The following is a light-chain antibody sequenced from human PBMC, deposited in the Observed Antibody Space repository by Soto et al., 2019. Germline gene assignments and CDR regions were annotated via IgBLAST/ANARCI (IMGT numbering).Light chain of an antibody. Sequence: DIQMTQSPSSLSASVGDRVTTTCRASQSISTWLAWYQQKPGKAPKSLIYATSNLQSGVPSRFSGSGFGTEFTLTISSLQPEDFATYYCQQYNTYPITFGQGTRLEIK. CDR1: QSISTW. CDR2: ATS. CDR3: QQYNTYPIT. V-gene: IGKV1D-16*01. J-gene: IGKJ5*01.